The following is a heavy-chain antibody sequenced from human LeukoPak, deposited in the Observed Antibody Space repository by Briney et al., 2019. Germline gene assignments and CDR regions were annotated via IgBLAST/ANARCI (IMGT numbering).Heavy chain of an antibody. Sequence: ASVKVSCKASGYTFTSYGISWVRQAPGQGLEWMGWISAYNGNTNYAQKLQGRVTMTTDTSTSTAYMELRSLRSDDTAVYYSAREDCSGGSCYPGGYWGQGTLVTVSS. CDR1: GYTFTSYG. V-gene: IGHV1-18*01. CDR2: ISAYNGNT. D-gene: IGHD2-15*01. CDR3: AREDCSGGSCYPGGY. J-gene: IGHJ4*02.